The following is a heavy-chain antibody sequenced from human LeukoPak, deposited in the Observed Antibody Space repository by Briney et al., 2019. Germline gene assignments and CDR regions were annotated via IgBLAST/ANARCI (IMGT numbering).Heavy chain of an antibody. V-gene: IGHV1-2*06. CDR1: GYTFTGYY. D-gene: IGHD2-2*01. CDR2: INPNSGGT. CDR3: ASARSGVVPAATNLYNWFDP. Sequence: ASVKVSCKASGYTFTGYYMHWVRQAPGQGFEWMGRINPNSGGTNYAQKFQGRVTMTRDTSISTAYMELSRLRSDDTAVYYCASARSGVVPAATNLYNWFDPWGQGTLVTVSS. J-gene: IGHJ5*02.